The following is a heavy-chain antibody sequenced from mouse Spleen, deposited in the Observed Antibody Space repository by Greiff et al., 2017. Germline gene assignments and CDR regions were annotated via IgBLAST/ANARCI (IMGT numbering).Heavy chain of an antibody. J-gene: IGHJ3*01. D-gene: IGHD2-3*01. CDR3: AIEDDGSWFAY. CDR1: GYTFTSYW. V-gene: IGHV1-74*01. CDR2: IHPSDSDT. Sequence: QVQLKQPGAELVKPGASVKVSCKASGYTFTSYWMHWVKQRPGQGLEWIGRIHPSDSDTNYNQKFKGKATLTVDKSSSTAYMQLSSLTSEDSAVYYCAIEDDGSWFAYWGQGTLVTVSA.